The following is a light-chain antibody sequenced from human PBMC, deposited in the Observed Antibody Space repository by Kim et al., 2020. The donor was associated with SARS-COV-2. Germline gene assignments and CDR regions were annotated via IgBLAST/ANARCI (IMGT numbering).Light chain of an antibody. Sequence: AAGKTDRITCGENNIGSKSVHWYKQEPGQAPVLVIYYDSDRPSWIPERFSGSNSGNTATLTISRVEAGDEADYYCQVWDSSSDHVVFGGGTQLTVL. V-gene: IGLV3-21*04. CDR2: YDS. CDR3: QVWDSSSDHVV. J-gene: IGLJ2*01. CDR1: NIGSKS.